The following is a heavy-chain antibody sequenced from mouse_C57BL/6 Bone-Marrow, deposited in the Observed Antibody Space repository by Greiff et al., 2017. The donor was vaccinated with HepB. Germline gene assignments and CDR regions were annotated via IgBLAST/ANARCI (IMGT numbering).Heavy chain of an antibody. J-gene: IGHJ2*01. CDR1: GYTFTSYW. CDR3: ARLDYYDYDGNYFDY. CDR2: IDPSDSYT. V-gene: IGHV1-69*01. Sequence: QVQLQQPGAELVMPGASVKLSCKASGYTFTSYWMHWVKQRPGQGLEWIGEIDPSDSYTNYNQKFKGKSTLTVDKSSSTAYMQLSSLTSEDSAVYYCARLDYYDYDGNYFDYWGQGTTLTVSS. D-gene: IGHD2-4*01.